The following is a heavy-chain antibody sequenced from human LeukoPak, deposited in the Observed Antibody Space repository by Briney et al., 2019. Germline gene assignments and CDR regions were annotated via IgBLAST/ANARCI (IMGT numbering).Heavy chain of an antibody. CDR1: GVSISSHY. Sequence: SETLSLTCTVSGVSISSHYRSWIRQPPGKGLEWIGYTYDSGSTNYNPSLKSRVTISVDTSKNQFSLKLSSVTAADTAVYYCARIVGPTRVDLWGQGTLVTVSS. J-gene: IGHJ4*02. CDR3: ARIVGPTRVDL. D-gene: IGHD1-26*01. CDR2: TYDSGST. V-gene: IGHV4-59*11.